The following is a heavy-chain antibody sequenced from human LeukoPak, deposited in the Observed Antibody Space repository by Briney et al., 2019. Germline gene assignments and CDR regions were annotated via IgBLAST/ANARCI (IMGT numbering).Heavy chain of an antibody. D-gene: IGHD2-2*01. CDR1: GYTFTGYY. Sequence: GASVKVSCKASGYTFTGYYMHWVRQAPGQGLEWMGWINPNSGGTNYAQKFQGRVTMTRDTSISTAYMELSRLRSDDTAVYYCARGIVVVPAAFPSDYWGQGTLVTVSS. CDR2: INPNSGGT. J-gene: IGHJ4*02. CDR3: ARGIVVVPAAFPSDY. V-gene: IGHV1-2*02.